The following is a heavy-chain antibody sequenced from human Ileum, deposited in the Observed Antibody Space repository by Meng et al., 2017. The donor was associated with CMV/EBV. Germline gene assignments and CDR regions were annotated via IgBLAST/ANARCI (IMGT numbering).Heavy chain of an antibody. V-gene: IGHV3-21*01. CDR3: ARSYFHCSSTSCPDY. J-gene: IGHJ4*02. CDR2: ISSSSSYI. CDR1: GFTFSSSE. Sequence: SCKATGFTFSSSEMNWVRQAPGKGLEWVSSISSSSSYIYYADSVKGRFTISRDNAKNSLYLQMNSLRAEDTAVYYCARSYFHCSSTSCPDYWGQGTLVTVSS. D-gene: IGHD2-2*01.